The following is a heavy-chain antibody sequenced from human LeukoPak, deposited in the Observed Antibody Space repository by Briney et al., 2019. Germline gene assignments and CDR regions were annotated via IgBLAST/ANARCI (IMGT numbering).Heavy chain of an antibody. J-gene: IGHJ4*02. Sequence: SETLSLTCAVYGGSFSGYYWSWIRQPPGKGLEWIGEINHSGSTNYNPSLKSRVTISVDKSKNQFSPKLSSVTAADTAVYYCALGGGIAAAGFFDYWGQGTLVTVSS. CDR3: ALGGGIAAAGFFDY. V-gene: IGHV4-34*01. CDR1: GGSFSGYY. CDR2: INHSGST. D-gene: IGHD6-13*01.